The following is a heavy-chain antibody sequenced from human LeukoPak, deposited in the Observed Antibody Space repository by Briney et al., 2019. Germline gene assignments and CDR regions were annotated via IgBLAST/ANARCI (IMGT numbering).Heavy chain of an antibody. CDR1: GFTFSSYG. CDR2: IWYDGSNK. V-gene: IGHV3-33*01. CDR3: ARAPTSYYYFDY. Sequence: GGSLRLSRAASGFTFSSYGMHWVRQAPGKGLEWVAVIWYDGSNKYYADSVKGRFTISRDNSKNTLYLQMNSLRAEDTAVYYCARAPTSYYYFDYWGQGALVTVST. D-gene: IGHD1-26*01. J-gene: IGHJ4*02.